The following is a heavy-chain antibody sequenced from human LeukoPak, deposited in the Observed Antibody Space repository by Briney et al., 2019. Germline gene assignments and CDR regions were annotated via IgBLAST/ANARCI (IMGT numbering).Heavy chain of an antibody. CDR2: IYYSGST. D-gene: IGHD3-3*01. CDR3: ARAEPPDEPEYYDFWSGLYYFDY. V-gene: IGHV4-39*01. Sequence: SETLSLTCTVSGGSISSSSYYWGWIRQPPGKGLEWIGTIYYSGSTYYNPSLQSRVTISADTPKNQFSLKLSSVTAADTAVYYCARAEPPDEPEYYDFWSGLYYFDYWGQGTLVTVSS. CDR1: GGSISSSSYY. J-gene: IGHJ4*02.